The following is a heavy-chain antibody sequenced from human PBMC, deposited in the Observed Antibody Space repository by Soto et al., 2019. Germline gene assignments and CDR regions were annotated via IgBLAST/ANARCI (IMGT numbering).Heavy chain of an antibody. CDR1: GFTFSSYE. J-gene: IGHJ4*02. D-gene: IGHD1-7*01. CDR2: ISSSGSTI. V-gene: IGHV3-48*03. Sequence: ESGGGLVQPGGSLRLSCAASGFTFSSYEMNWVRQAPGKGLEWVSYISSSGSTIYYADSVKGRFTISRDNAKNSLYLQMNSLRAEDTAVYYCAREVTGTTPFDYWGQGTLVTVSS. CDR3: AREVTGTTPFDY.